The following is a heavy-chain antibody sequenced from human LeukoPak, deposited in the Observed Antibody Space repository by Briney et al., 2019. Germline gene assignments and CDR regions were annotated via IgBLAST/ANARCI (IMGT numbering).Heavy chain of an antibody. CDR3: ARGRDGDYVNWYDP. V-gene: IGHV3-23*01. Sequence: GGSLRLSCAGTGFTFSNYGMSWVRQAPGKGLEWVSAISGGGDTTYYADSVKGRFTISRDNSKNTVYLQMNSLRADDTAVYYCARGRDGDYVNWYDPWGQGILVTVSS. J-gene: IGHJ5*02. D-gene: IGHD4-17*01. CDR2: ISGGGDTT. CDR1: GFTFSNYG.